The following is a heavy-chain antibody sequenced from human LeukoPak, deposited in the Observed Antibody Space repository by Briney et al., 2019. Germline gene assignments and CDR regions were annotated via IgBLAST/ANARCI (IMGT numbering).Heavy chain of an antibody. J-gene: IGHJ6*02. D-gene: IGHD3-22*01. Sequence: GGSLRLSCAASGFTFSSYSMNWVRQAPGMGLEWVSSISSSSSYIYYADSVKGRFTISRDNAKNSLYLQMNGLRAEDTAVYYCARESHYYDSSGYYGGYYYYGMDVWGQGTTVTVSS. CDR3: ARESHYYDSSGYYGGYYYYGMDV. CDR2: ISSSSSYI. CDR1: GFTFSSYS. V-gene: IGHV3-21*01.